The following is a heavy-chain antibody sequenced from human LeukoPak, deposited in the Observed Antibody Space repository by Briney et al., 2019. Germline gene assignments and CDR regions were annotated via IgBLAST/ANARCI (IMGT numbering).Heavy chain of an antibody. D-gene: IGHD3-10*02. Sequence: GGSLRLSCAASGFTFNDYAMHWVRQAPGKGLEWVSYISSSGSTIYYADSVKGRFTISRDNAKNSLYLQMNSLRAEDTAVYYCAELGITMIGGVWGKGTTVTISS. CDR3: AELGITMIGGV. J-gene: IGHJ6*04. V-gene: IGHV3-48*03. CDR2: ISSSGSTI. CDR1: GFTFNDYA.